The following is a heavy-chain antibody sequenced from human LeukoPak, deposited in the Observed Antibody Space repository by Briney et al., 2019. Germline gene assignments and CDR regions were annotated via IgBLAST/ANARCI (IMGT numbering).Heavy chain of an antibody. CDR1: GFTFSSYG. CDR3: ARDGYYYDSSGYYDY. D-gene: IGHD3-22*01. V-gene: IGHV3-33*01. CDR2: IWYDGSNK. J-gene: IGHJ4*02. Sequence: GGSLRLSCAASGFTFSSYGMHWVRQASGKGLEWVAVIWYDGSNKYYADSVKGRFTISRDNSKNTLYLQMNSLRAEDTAVYYCARDGYYYDSSGYYDYWGQGTLVTVSS.